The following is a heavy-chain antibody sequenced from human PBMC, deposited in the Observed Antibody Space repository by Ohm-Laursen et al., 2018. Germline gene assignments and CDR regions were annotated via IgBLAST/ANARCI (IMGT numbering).Heavy chain of an antibody. Sequence: SLRLSCTASGFTIDDYVMHWVRQAPGKGLEWVSGINWNSVSIAYADSVKGRFTISRDNAKNALYLQMNSLRAEDTALYYCAKSLRSGKFDIWGQGTMVTVSS. CDR2: INWNSVSI. J-gene: IGHJ3*02. D-gene: IGHD3-10*01. CDR3: AKSLRSGKFDI. CDR1: GFTIDDYV. V-gene: IGHV3-9*01.